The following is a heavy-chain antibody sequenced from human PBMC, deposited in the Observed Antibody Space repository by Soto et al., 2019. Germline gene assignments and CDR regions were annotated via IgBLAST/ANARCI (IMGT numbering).Heavy chain of an antibody. J-gene: IGHJ4*02. D-gene: IGHD3-3*01. Sequence: GGSLRLSCAASGFTFRSYDMHWVRQAPGQGLEWVAVIRNDGTVRNYADSVKGRFTISRDNSKNKLYLEMNSLRAEDTALYYCASKTIDDFDYCGQGTLVTVSS. CDR1: GFTFRSYD. V-gene: IGHV3-33*01. CDR3: ASKTIDDFDY. CDR2: IRNDGTVR.